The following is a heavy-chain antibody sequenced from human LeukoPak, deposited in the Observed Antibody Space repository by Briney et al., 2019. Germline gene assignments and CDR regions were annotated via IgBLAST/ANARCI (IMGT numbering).Heavy chain of an antibody. CDR2: IYYSGST. Sequence: SETLSLACTVSGGSISSSSYYWGWIRQPPGKGLEWIGSIYYSGSTYYNPSLKSRVTISVDTSKNQFSLKLSSVTAADTAVYYCARDRAAASEGFDPWGQGTLVTVSS. V-gene: IGHV4-39*07. D-gene: IGHD6-13*01. CDR1: GGSISSSSYY. J-gene: IGHJ5*02. CDR3: ARDRAAASEGFDP.